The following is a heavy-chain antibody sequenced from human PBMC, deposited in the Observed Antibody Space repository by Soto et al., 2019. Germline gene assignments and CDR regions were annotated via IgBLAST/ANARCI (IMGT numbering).Heavy chain of an antibody. D-gene: IGHD2-21*01. J-gene: IGHJ4*02. CDR3: ARAAFKIAAFDS. Sequence: VQLVESGGGVVQPGRSLRLSCGASGFSFSSYGMHWARQAPGKGLEWVAVIWYDGSQKYYADSLKGRFTISRDDSKNSLYLQMHSLRAEDTAVYYCARAAFKIAAFDSWGQGTLGTVS. CDR2: IWYDGSQK. CDR1: GFSFSSYG. V-gene: IGHV3-33*03.